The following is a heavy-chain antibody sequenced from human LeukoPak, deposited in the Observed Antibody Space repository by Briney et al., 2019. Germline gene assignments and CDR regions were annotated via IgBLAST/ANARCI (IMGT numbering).Heavy chain of an antibody. CDR2: INPSGGST. CDR1: GYTFTNYY. CDR3: TRTTYYHDNVGPLDAFDI. J-gene: IGHJ3*02. Sequence: ASVKVSCKASGYTFTNYYIHWVRQAPGQGLEWMGIINPSGGSTRYEQKFQGRLTMTSNTATSTIYMELSSLRSDDTAMFYCTRTTYYHDNVGPLDAFDIWGQGTMVTVSS. V-gene: IGHV1-46*01. D-gene: IGHD3-22*01.